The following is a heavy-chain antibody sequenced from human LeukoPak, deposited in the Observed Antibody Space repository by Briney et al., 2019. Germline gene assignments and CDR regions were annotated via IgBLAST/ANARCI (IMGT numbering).Heavy chain of an antibody. Sequence: GGSLRLSCAASGFTFNSYSMNWVRQAPGKGLERVSSISSSSSSIYYADSVKGRFTISRDNAKNSLYLQMNSLRAEDTAVYYCARASGDIVETATMGSYWGQGTLVTVSS. CDR1: GFTFNSYS. D-gene: IGHD5-18*01. CDR2: ISSSSSSI. J-gene: IGHJ4*02. V-gene: IGHV3-21*01. CDR3: ARASGDIVETATMGSY.